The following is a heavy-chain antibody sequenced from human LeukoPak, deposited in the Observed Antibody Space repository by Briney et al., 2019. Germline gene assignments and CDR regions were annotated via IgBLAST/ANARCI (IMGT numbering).Heavy chain of an antibody. CDR2: TKQDGSEK. V-gene: IGHV3-7*01. CDR3: GRYRDNSGPFDF. D-gene: IGHD6-19*01. Sequence: PGGSLRLSCAASGFILRNYWMGWLRQAPGKGLEWVAITKQDGSEKRYVDSVQGQFTISRDNAKNSLYLQMNSLTVEDTAVYYCGRYRDNSGPFDFWGQGTLVTVSS. CDR1: GFILRNYW. J-gene: IGHJ4*02.